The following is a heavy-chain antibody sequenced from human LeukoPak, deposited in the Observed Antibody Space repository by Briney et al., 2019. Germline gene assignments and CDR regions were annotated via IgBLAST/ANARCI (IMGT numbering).Heavy chain of an antibody. CDR1: GFTFSSYG. Sequence: GGSLRLSCAASGFTFSSYGMHWVRQAPGKGLEWVAVIWYDGSNKYYADSVKGRFTISRDNTKNLLYLQMSSLRAEDTAVYYCATDRGWRTSGYYLYYFEYWGQGTLVTFSS. D-gene: IGHD3-3*01. V-gene: IGHV3-33*03. CDR3: ATDRGWRTSGYYLYYFEY. J-gene: IGHJ4*02. CDR2: IWYDGSNK.